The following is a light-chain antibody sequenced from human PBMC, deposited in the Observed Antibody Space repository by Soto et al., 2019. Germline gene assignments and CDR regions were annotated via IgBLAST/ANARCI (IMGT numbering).Light chain of an antibody. V-gene: IGKV1-33*01. CDR2: DAS. CDR1: QDIKNY. CDR3: QHYDHLPPLS. J-gene: IGKJ4*01. Sequence: GDRVTITCQASQDIKNYLNWYQQKPGKAPNLLIYDASNLKTGVPSRFSGSGSGTHCTFTISSLQPEDIATHYCQHYDHLPPLSLGGGTKVEIK.